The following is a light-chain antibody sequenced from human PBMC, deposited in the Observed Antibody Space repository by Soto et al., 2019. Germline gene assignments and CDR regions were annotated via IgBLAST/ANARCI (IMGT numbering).Light chain of an antibody. J-gene: IGLJ3*02. Sequence: QAVVTQPPSVSGAPGQRVTISCTGSSSNIGAGYDVHWYQQLPGTAPKLLIYGNSNRPSGVPDRFSGSKSSTSASLAITGLHAEEEADYYCQSYDSSLSGHWVFCGGTQVSVL. CDR3: QSYDSSLSGHWV. CDR2: GNS. V-gene: IGLV1-40*01. CDR1: SSNIGAGYD.